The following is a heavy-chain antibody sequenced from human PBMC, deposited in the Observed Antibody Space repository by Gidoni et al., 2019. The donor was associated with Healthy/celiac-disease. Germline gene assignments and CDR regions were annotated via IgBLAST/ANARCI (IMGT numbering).Heavy chain of an antibody. CDR1: GFTFSSYA. D-gene: IGHD6-19*01. V-gene: IGHV3-30*04. CDR2: ISYDGRNK. J-gene: IGHJ4*02. CDR3: ARDGVIAVAPLYYFDY. Sequence: QVQLVESGGGVVQPGRSLSLSCAASGFTFSSYAMHWVRQAPGKGLEWVAVISYDGRNKYYADSVKGRFTISRDNSKNTLYLQMNSLRAEDTAVYYCARDGVIAVAPLYYFDYWGQGTLVTVSS.